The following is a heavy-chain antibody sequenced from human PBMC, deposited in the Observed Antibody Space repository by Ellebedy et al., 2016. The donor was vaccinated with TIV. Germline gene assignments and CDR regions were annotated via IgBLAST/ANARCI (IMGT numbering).Heavy chain of an antibody. V-gene: IGHV3-7*01. D-gene: IGHD1-14*01. CDR3: ARTGNDY. CDR1: GFTFSNFW. CDR2: IKSDGSEE. Sequence: PGGSLRLSCAASGFTFSNFWMNWVRQAPGKGLEWVANIKSDGSEEYYVDSVKGRFTISRDNARNSLYLQMNSLRGEDTAVYYCARTGNDYWGQGTLVIVSS. J-gene: IGHJ4*02.